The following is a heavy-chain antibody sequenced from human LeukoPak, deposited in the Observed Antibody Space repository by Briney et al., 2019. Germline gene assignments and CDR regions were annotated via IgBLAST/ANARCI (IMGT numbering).Heavy chain of an antibody. Sequence: GGSLRLSCAASGFTFSDYYMSWIRQAPGRGLEWVSYVSSSSSYTNYADSVRGRFTISRDNAKDSLYLQMNSLRAEDTAEYYCARDWTYYYDSSGYYRAFDIWGQGTMVTVSS. CDR2: VSSSSSYT. V-gene: IGHV3-11*06. CDR3: ARDWTYYYDSSGYYRAFDI. D-gene: IGHD3-22*01. J-gene: IGHJ3*02. CDR1: GFTFSDYY.